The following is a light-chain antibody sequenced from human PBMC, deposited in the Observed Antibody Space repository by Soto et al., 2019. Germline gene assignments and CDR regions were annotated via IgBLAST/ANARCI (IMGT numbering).Light chain of an antibody. V-gene: IGKV4-1*01. CDR1: QSVLYRSNNKNY. Sequence: DIVMTQSTDSLAVSLGERATINCKSSQSVLYRSNNKNYLAWYQQKPGQPPKLLIYWASTRESGVPDRFSGSGSGTDFTLTISSLQAEDVAVYYCQQYYSTPQTFGPGTKVDIK. CDR2: WAS. CDR3: QQYYSTPQT. J-gene: IGKJ3*01.